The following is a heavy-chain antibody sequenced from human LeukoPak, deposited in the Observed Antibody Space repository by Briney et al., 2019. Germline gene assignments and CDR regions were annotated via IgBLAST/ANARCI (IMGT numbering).Heavy chain of an antibody. D-gene: IGHD4-17*01. Sequence: GSLRLSCAASGFTFSSYSMNWVRQAPGKGLVWVSRISSDGSRVTYADSVKGRFTISRDNAKNTLYLQMNSLRAEDTAVYYCARDYGDSYWGQGTLVTVSS. CDR3: ARDYGDSY. CDR1: GFTFSSYS. V-gene: IGHV3-74*01. CDR2: ISSDGSRV. J-gene: IGHJ4*02.